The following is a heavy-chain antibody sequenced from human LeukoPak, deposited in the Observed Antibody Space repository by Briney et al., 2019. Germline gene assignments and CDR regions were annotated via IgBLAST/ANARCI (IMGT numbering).Heavy chain of an antibody. V-gene: IGHV5-51*01. CDR1: GYSFTNYW. CDR3: ARHSPDLGYSSNWYQSGGWFDP. Sequence: GESLKISCKGSGYSFTNYWIGWVRQMPGKGLEWMGIIYPGDSDTRYSPSFQGQVTISADKSISTAYLQWSSLKASDTAMYYCARHSPDLGYSSNWYQSGGWFDPWGQGTLVTVSS. J-gene: IGHJ5*02. D-gene: IGHD6-13*01. CDR2: IYPGDSDT.